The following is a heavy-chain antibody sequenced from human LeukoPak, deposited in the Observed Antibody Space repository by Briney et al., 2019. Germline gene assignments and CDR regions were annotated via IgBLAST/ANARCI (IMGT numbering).Heavy chain of an antibody. V-gene: IGHV3-48*01. CDR2: ISSTGSPL. CDR1: GVSFISHS. J-gene: IGHJ5*02. CDR3: AREYDSRARFDP. D-gene: IGHD6-13*01. Sequence: GGSLRLSCVGSGVSFISHSMNWVRQHPGEGLEWLSYISSTGSPLFYADSVKGRFTISRDNAKTSLYLQMNSLRVEDTAIYYCAREYDSRARFDPWGQGTLVTVSS.